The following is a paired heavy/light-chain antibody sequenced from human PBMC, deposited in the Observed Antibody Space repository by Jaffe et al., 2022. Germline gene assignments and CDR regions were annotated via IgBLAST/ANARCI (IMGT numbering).Heavy chain of an antibody. CDR3: ARLPITMVQAGGLYYFDY. CDR2: IYYSGST. V-gene: IGHV4-39*01. Sequence: QLQLQESGPGLVKPSETLSLTCTVSGGSISSSSYYWGWIRQPPGKGLEWIGSIYYSGSTYYNPSLKSRVTISVDTSKNQFSLKLSSVTAADTAVYYCARLPITMVQAGGLYYFDYWGQGTLVTVSS. J-gene: IGHJ4*02. D-gene: IGHD3-10*01. CDR1: GGSISSSSYY.
Light chain of an antibody. J-gene: IGKJ4*01. Sequence: EIVMTQSPATLSVSPGERATLSCRASQSVSSNLAWYQQKPGQAPRLLIYGASTRATGIPARFSGSGSGTEFTLTISSLQSEDFAVYYCQQYNNWPPRLTFGGGTKVEIK. V-gene: IGKV3-15*01. CDR2: GAS. CDR3: QQYNNWPPRLT. CDR1: QSVSSN.